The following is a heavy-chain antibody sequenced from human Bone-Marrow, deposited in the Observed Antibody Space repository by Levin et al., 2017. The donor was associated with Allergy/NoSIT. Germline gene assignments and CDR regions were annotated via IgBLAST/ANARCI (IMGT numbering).Heavy chain of an antibody. CDR2: MNPKTGDT. D-gene: IGHD3-10*01. V-gene: IGHV1-8*01. CDR3: AKGAIWFGNYGMDV. J-gene: IGHJ6*02. Sequence: ASVKVSCKASGYTFTIFDINWVRQATGQGLEWIGWMNPKTGDTVYAQKFQARVTMSRSTSIGTAYMELDSLRSEDTAVYYCAKGAIWFGNYGMDVWGQGTTVTVSS. CDR1: GYTFTIFD.